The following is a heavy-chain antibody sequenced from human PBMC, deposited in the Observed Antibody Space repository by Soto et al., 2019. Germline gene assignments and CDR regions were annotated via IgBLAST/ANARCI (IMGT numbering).Heavy chain of an antibody. D-gene: IGHD2-2*01. CDR3: ARARFCTSTSCYHYFDF. J-gene: IGHJ4*02. Sequence: PSETLSLTCTVPGGSISSSSWSWIRQPPGRGLEWIGYIYNNGRTDYNPSLKSRVTISVDTSKNHFSLKLSSVTPADTAVYYCARARFCTSTSCYHYFDFWGQGTLVTVS. CDR2: IYNNGRT. CDR1: GGSISSSS. V-gene: IGHV4-59*01.